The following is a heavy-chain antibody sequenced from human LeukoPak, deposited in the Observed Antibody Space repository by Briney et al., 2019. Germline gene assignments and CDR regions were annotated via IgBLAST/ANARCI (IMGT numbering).Heavy chain of an antibody. V-gene: IGHV1-24*01. Sequence: ASVKVSCKVSGYTLTELSMHWVRQAPGKGLEWMGGFDPEDGETIYAQKFQGRVTMTEDTSTDTAYMELSSLRSEDTAVYYCAAGIPGADYFDYWGQGTLVTVSS. D-gene: IGHD6-13*01. J-gene: IGHJ4*02. CDR1: GYTLTELS. CDR2: FDPEDGET. CDR3: AAGIPGADYFDY.